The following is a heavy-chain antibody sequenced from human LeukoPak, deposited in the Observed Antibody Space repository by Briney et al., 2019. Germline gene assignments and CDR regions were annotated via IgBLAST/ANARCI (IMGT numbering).Heavy chain of an antibody. J-gene: IGHJ4*02. D-gene: IGHD6-13*01. CDR1: GYSISSGYY. Sequence: SETLSLTCAVSGYSISSGYYWGWFRQPPGKGLEWVGSLYHSGSTYYNPSLKSRVTISVDTSKNQFSLKLTSVTAADTAVYFCARFSAAPVYYFDSWGQGTLVTVSS. CDR3: ARFSAAPVYYFDS. CDR2: LYHSGST. V-gene: IGHV4-38-2*01.